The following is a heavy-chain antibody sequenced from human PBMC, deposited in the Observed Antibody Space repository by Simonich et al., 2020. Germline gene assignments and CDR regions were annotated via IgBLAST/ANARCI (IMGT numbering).Heavy chain of an antibody. CDR1: GFTSSSYA. Sequence: GGGVVQPGRSLRLSCAASGFTSSSYAMHGVRQAPGKGLEWVAVISYDGSNKYYADSVKGRFTISRDNSKNTLYLQMNGLRAEDTAVYYCARDLGSSYYFDYWGQGTLVTVSS. CDR3: ARDLGSSYYFDY. V-gene: IGHV3-30*07. J-gene: IGHJ4*02. CDR2: ISYDGSNK. D-gene: IGHD6-6*01.